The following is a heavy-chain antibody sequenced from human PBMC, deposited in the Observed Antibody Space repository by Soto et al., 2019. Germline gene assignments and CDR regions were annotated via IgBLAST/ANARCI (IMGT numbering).Heavy chain of an antibody. V-gene: IGHV1-69*13. D-gene: IGHD3-3*01. CDR1: GGTFSSYA. Sequence: SVKVSCKASGGTFSSYAISWVRQAPGQGLEWMGGIIPIFGTANYAQKFQGRVTITADESTSTAYMELSSLRSEDTAVYYCVREARFLEWLLGPLVLYYYYYGMDVWGQGTTVTVSS. CDR2: IIPIFGTA. J-gene: IGHJ6*02. CDR3: VREARFLEWLLGPLVLYYYYYGMDV.